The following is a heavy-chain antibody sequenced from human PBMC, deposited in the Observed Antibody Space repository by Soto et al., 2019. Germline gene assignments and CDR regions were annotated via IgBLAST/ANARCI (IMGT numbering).Heavy chain of an antibody. V-gene: IGHV1-18*04. CDR3: ARAGDAIQGYYYYGMDV. Sequence: ASVKVSCKASGHTFTSYGISWVRQAPGQGLEWMGWISAYNGNTNYAQKLQGRVTMTTDTSTSTAYMELRSLRSDDTAVYYCARAGDAIQGYYYYGMDVWGQGTTVTVSS. CDR1: GHTFTSYG. D-gene: IGHD2-21*02. CDR2: ISAYNGNT. J-gene: IGHJ6*02.